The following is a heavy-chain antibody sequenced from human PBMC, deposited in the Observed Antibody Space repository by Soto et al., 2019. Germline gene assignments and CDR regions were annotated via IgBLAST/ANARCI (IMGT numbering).Heavy chain of an antibody. Sequence: EVQLVESGGGLVKPGGSLRLSCAASGFTFSSYSMNWVRQAPGKGLEWVSSISSSSSYIYYADSVKGRFTISRANAKNSPYLQMNSLRAEDTAVYYCATSSSKDYYSDHMDVWGQGTKVTVS. J-gene: IGHJ6*02. CDR1: GFTFSSYS. V-gene: IGHV3-21*01. CDR2: ISSSSSYI. CDR3: ATSSSKDYYSDHMDV. D-gene: IGHD6-6*01.